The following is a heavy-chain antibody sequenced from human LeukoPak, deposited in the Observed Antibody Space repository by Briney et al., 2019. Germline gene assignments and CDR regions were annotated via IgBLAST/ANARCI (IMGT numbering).Heavy chain of an antibody. J-gene: IGHJ5*02. V-gene: IGHV4-34*01. Sequence: SETLSLTCAVYGGSFSGYYWSWIRQPPGKGLEWIGEINHSGSTNYNPSLKSRVTISVDTSKNQFSLKLSSVTAADTAVYYCAGGHVSCSSTSCYTESYNWFDPWGQGTLVTASS. CDR1: GGSFSGYY. CDR2: INHSGST. CDR3: AGGHVSCSSTSCYTESYNWFDP. D-gene: IGHD2-2*02.